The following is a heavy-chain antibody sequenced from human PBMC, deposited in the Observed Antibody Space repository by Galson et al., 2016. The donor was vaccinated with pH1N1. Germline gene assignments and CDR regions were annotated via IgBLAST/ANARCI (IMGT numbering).Heavy chain of an antibody. CDR3: ARQYDFGDYRGNAFDI. V-gene: IGHV5-51*03. CDR1: GYRFTSYW. D-gene: IGHD4-17*01. Sequence: QSGAEVKKPGESLKISCKASGYRFTSYWIAWVRQEPGKGLEWGGVVNPGGSTIRYSPPFQGQVTISSDKSINSAYLQWSSLKASNTATYYCARQYDFGDYRGNAFDIWGLGTMVIVSS. J-gene: IGHJ3*02. CDR2: VNPGGSTI.